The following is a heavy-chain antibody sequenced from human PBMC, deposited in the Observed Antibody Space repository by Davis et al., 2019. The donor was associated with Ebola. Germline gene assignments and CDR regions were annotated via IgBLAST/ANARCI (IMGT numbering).Heavy chain of an antibody. CDR3: ARGRVVPAAISWFDP. Sequence: PSETLSLTCTVSGGSIRSGDYYWSWIRQPQGKGLEWIGYIYYSGSTYYTPSRKSPVTISVDTSTNQFALKLNSVTAADTAVYYCARGRVVPAAISWFDPWGQGTLVTVSS. J-gene: IGHJ5*02. V-gene: IGHV4-30-4*01. D-gene: IGHD2-2*02. CDR1: GGSIRSGDYY. CDR2: IYYSGST.